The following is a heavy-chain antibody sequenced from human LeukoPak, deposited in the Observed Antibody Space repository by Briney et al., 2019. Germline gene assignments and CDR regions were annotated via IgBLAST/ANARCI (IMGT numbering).Heavy chain of an antibody. CDR3: ARDRDWSFDY. Sequence: GGSLRLSCAASGFTFSDYSMNWVRQAPGEGLEWVSYIGGNGGSINHANSVKGRFTISRDNAKNSLYLEMNGLRAEDTAVYYCARDRDWSFDYWGQGALVTVSS. V-gene: IGHV3-21*05. CDR2: IGGNGGSI. J-gene: IGHJ4*02. D-gene: IGHD3/OR15-3a*01. CDR1: GFTFSDYS.